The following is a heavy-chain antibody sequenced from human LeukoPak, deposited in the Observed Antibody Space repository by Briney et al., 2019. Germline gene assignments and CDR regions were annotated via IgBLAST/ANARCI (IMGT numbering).Heavy chain of an antibody. CDR2: IYPGDSDT. D-gene: IGHD4-17*01. Sequence: GESLKISCKGSGYSFTSYWIGWARQMPGKGLEWMGIIYPGDSDTRYSPSFQGQVTISADKSISTAYLQWSSLKASDTAMYYCARRKVTTGDWFDPWGQGTLVTVSS. CDR3: ARRKVTTGDWFDP. V-gene: IGHV5-51*01. J-gene: IGHJ5*02. CDR1: GYSFTSYW.